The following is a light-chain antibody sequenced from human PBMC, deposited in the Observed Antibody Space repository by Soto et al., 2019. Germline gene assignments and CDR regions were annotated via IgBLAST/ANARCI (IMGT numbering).Light chain of an antibody. CDR2: GSS. CDR1: QAIRND. Sequence: VRVTITSRTSQAIRNDLAWYQQKPGRAPKRLIYGSSSLQSGVPSRFSGSGSGTDFTLTISSLQPEDFATYYCQQSYSTPLTFGGGSKV. CDR3: QQSYSTPLT. V-gene: IGKV1-39*01. J-gene: IGKJ4*01.